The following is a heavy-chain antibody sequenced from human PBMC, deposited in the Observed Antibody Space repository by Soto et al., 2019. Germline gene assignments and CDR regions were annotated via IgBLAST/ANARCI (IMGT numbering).Heavy chain of an antibody. D-gene: IGHD3-10*01. J-gene: IGHJ6*04. V-gene: IGHV3-74*01. CDR3: ARGWFGADV. CDR2: IDNAGTDS. CDR1: GFTHSGRS. Sequence: EVQLVESGGGLVQPGGSLRLSCAASGFTHSGRSMPWVRQAQGKGLVWVSGIDNAGTDSTYADSVKGRFTSSRDNAKNTRSLQMISLRVADTAVYYCARGWFGADVVGKGTTVTVSS.